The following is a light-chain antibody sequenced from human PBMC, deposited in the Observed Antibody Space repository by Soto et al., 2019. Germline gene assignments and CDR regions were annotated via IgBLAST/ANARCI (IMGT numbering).Light chain of an antibody. CDR2: DVS. CDR1: SSDVGTYNH. V-gene: IGLV2-14*01. CDR3: SSYTTSTTLGV. Sequence: LTQPASLTGSPGQSITISCTGTSSDVGTYNHVSWYQQHPGKAPKLMIYDVSNRPSGVSNRFSGSKSGNTASLTISGLQAEDEADYYCSSYTTSTTLGVFGTGTKVTVL. J-gene: IGLJ1*01.